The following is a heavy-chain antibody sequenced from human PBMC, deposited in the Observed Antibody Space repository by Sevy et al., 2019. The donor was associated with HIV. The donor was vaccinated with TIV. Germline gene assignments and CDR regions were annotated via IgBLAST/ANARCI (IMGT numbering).Heavy chain of an antibody. CDR1: GFTFSSYA. CDR2: ISYDGSNK. Sequence: GGSLRLSCAASGFTFSSYAMHWVRQAPGKGLEWVAVISYDGSNKYYEDSVKGRFTNSRDNSKNTLYLQMNSLRAEDTAVYYCARPSGGDPPYYYYYMDVWGKGTTVTVSS. D-gene: IGHD2-21*01. J-gene: IGHJ6*03. CDR3: ARPSGGDPPYYYYYMDV. V-gene: IGHV3-30-3*01.